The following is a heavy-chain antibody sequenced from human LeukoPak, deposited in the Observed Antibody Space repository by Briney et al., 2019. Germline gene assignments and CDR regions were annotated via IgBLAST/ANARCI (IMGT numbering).Heavy chain of an antibody. D-gene: IGHD1-26*01. Sequence: PSETLSLTCTVSGASIRNYYWSWIRQTPEKGLEWMGYIHATGGSNYYPSLKSRLTVSIDTSRNQLSLKLTSVTAADTAIYFCARPGSYHDFWGQGALVTVSS. CDR1: GASIRNYY. J-gene: IGHJ4*02. CDR3: ARPGSYHDF. CDR2: IHATGGS. V-gene: IGHV4-4*09.